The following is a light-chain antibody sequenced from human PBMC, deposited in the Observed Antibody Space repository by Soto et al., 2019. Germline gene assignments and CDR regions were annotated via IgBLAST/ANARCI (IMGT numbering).Light chain of an antibody. J-gene: IGKJ4*01. V-gene: IGKV3-11*01. CDR2: DAS. CDR1: QSIRNF. CDR3: QQRINWPLT. Sequence: EIVLTQSPATLSLSPGERATLSCRASQSIRNFLAWYQQQPGQAPRLLIYDASNRATGVPARFSGSGSGTDFTLTISSLEPEDFAVYYCQQRINWPLTFGGGTKVEIK.